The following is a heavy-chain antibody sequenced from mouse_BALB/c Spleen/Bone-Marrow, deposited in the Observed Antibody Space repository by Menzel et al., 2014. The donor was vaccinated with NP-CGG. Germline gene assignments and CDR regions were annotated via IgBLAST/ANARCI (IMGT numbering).Heavy chain of an antibody. D-gene: IGHD4-1*01. CDR3: ARIGKRHSYSLDY. J-gene: IGHJ4*01. CDR2: ISPYNGVT. CDR1: GYTFTDYN. Sequence: VQLQQPGPELVKPGSSVKISCKASGYTFTDYNMHWVKQSHGKSLEWIGYISPYNGVTGYNQRFKSKATLTVDSSSSTDYMELRSLTSEDSVVYCCARIGKRHSYSLDYWGQGTPVTVSS. V-gene: IGHV1S29*02.